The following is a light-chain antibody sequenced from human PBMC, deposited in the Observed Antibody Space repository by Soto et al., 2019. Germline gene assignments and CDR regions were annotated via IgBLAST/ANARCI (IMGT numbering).Light chain of an antibody. Sequence: DIVMTQSPLSLPVTPGEPASISCRSSQSLLHSNGYNSLDWYLQKPGQSPQLLNYLGSNRASVVPDRFSGSGSGTDFTLKISSVEAEDVGVYYCMQALQTPPYTFGQGTKLEIK. CDR2: LGS. J-gene: IGKJ2*01. CDR1: QSLLHSNGYNS. CDR3: MQALQTPPYT. V-gene: IGKV2-28*01.